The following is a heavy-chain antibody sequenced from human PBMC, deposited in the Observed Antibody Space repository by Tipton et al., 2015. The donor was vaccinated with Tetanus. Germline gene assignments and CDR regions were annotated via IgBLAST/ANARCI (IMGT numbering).Heavy chain of an antibody. V-gene: IGHV1-8*01. CDR1: AYAFTSYD. J-gene: IGHJ4*02. Sequence: QVQLVQSGAEVKKPGASVRVSCKAFAYAFTSYDLNWVRQAPGQGLEWLGYMNPNTGHAGYAQKFQGRVTMTSNISITTAYMELRDLRSDDTAVYYCARGNRGSSWYFWGQGTLVTVSS. D-gene: IGHD6-13*01. CDR3: ARGNRGSSWYF. CDR2: MNPNTGHA.